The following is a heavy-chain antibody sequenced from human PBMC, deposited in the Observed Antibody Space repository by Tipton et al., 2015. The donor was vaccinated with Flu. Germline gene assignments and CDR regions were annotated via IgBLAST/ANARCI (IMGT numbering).Heavy chain of an antibody. CDR1: GGSIRSGSYY. Sequence: LRLSCTVSGGSIRSGSYYWTWIRQPAGKGLEWIGRIYTSGSTNYNPSLTNRVTISVGPSKNQFSLKLTSVTAADTAVYYCAREVLGGGGYKSRNDAFHIWGQGTMVTVSS. V-gene: IGHV4-61*02. D-gene: IGHD3-22*01. CDR3: AREVLGGGGYKSRNDAFHI. J-gene: IGHJ3*02. CDR2: IYTSGST.